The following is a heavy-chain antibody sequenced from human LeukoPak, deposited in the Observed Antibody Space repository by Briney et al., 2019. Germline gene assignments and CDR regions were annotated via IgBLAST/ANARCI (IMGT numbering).Heavy chain of an antibody. V-gene: IGHV4-61*01. J-gene: IGHJ4*02. D-gene: IGHD3-16*02. CDR2: IYYSGST. Sequence: SETLSLTCTVSGGSVSSGSYYWSWIRQPPGKGLEWIGYIYYSGSTNYNPSLKSRVTISVDTPKNQFSLKLSSVTAADTAVYYCARDNPNYDYVWGSYRHFDYWGQGTLVTVSS. CDR1: GGSVSSGSYY. CDR3: ARDNPNYDYVWGSYRHFDY.